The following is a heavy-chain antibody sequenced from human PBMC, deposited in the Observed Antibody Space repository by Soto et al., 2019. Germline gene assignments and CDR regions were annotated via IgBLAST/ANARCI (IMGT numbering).Heavy chain of an antibody. CDR2: IYWDDDK. D-gene: IGHD4-17*01. V-gene: IGHV2-5*02. Sequence: QITLKESGPTLVKPTQTLTLTCTFSGFSLSTSGVGVGWIRQPPGKALEWLALIYWDDDKRYSPSLKSRISITKDTSRNQEVTTMTNMDPVDSATYYCAHTPPATVTTSAEYFQHWGQGTLVTASS. CDR3: AHTPPATVTTSAEYFQH. CDR1: GFSLSTSGVG. J-gene: IGHJ1*01.